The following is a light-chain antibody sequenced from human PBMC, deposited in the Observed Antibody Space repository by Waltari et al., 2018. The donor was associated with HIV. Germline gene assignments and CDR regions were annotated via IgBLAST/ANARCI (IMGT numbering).Light chain of an antibody. CDR2: DDS. V-gene: IGLV3-21*02. CDR3: QVWRSFLDHPGV. CDR1: TIGTKS. J-gene: IGLJ3*02. Sequence: SYVLTQPPSVSVAPGQTARIPCGGDTIGTKSVHWYQQKPGQAPVLVVYDDSVRPSGFTQRISGSNSGNTATLIISRVEAGDEADYYCQVWRSFLDHPGVFGGGTKLTVL.